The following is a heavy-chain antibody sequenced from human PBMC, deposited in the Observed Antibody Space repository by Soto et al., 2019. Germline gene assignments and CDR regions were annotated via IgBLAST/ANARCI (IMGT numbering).Heavy chain of an antibody. CDR1: GGSISSYY. CDR2: IYYIGST. D-gene: IGHD3-10*01. J-gene: IGHJ5*02. CDR3: ARLLWSRGDWFDP. V-gene: IGHV4-59*08. Sequence: SETLSLTCTVSGGSISSYYWSWIRQPPGKGLEWIGYIYYIGSTNYNPSLKSRVTISVDTSKNQFSLKLSSVTAADTAVYYCARLLWSRGDWFDPWGQGTLVTVSS.